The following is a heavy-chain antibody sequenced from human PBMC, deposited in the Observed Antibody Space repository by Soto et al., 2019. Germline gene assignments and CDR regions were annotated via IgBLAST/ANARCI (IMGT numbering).Heavy chain of an antibody. CDR1: GGSISSYY. CDR2: IYYSAST. CDR3: ARHDYSSSWFDAFDI. Sequence: SETLSLTCTVSGGSISSYYWGWIRQPPGKGLEWIGSIYYSASTYYNPSLKSRVTISVDTSKNQFSLKLSSVTAADTAVYYCARHDYSSSWFDAFDIWGQGTMVTVSS. J-gene: IGHJ3*02. V-gene: IGHV4-39*01. D-gene: IGHD6-13*01.